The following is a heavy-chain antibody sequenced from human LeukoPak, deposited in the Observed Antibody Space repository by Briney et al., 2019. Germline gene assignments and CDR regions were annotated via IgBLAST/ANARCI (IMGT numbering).Heavy chain of an antibody. CDR1: GGSMSSYY. J-gene: IGHJ3*02. V-gene: IGHV4-59*01. Sequence: SETLSLTCTVSGGSMSSYYWSWIRQPPGKGLEWIGYIYYSGSTNYNPSLKSRVTISVDTSKNQFSLKLSSVTAADTAVYYCAGGGAGYAFDIWGQGTMVTVSS. D-gene: IGHD3-10*01. CDR2: IYYSGST. CDR3: AGGGAGYAFDI.